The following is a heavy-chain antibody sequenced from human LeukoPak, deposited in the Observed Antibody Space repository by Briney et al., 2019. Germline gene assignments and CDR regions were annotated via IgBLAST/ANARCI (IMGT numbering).Heavy chain of an antibody. V-gene: IGHV4-39*07. Sequence: SETLSLTCTVSGGSISSGNYHWAWMRQPPGKGPEWIGSMFYSGSTYYNPSLKSRVTISVDTSKNQFSLKLSSVTAADTAVYYCARSQQLVAWDWGFYYGMDVWGQGTTVTVSS. J-gene: IGHJ6*02. CDR3: ARSQQLVAWDWGFYYGMDV. CDR1: GGSISSGNYH. D-gene: IGHD6-13*01. CDR2: MFYSGST.